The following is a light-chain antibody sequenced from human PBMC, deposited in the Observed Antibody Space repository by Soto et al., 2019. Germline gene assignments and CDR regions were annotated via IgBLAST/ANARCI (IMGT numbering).Light chain of an antibody. CDR3: QQFKSGTWT. V-gene: IGKV1-5*01. J-gene: IGKJ1*01. CDR2: DVS. CDR1: QNIERW. Sequence: DIQMTQSPSTLSASVGDGVTITCRASQNIERWLAWYQQKPGKAPKLLLYDVSSLESGVPSRFSGSGSANEFILTLNGPQPDDFATYFCQQFKSGTWTFGQGNKV.